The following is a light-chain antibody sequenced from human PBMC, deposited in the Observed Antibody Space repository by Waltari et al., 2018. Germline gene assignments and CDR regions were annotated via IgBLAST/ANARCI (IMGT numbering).Light chain of an antibody. J-gene: IGLJ1*01. CDR1: SSNIGSNS. V-gene: IGLV1-44*01. CDR2: TNN. Sequence: QSVLTQPPSASGTPGQRVTISCSGSSSNIGSNSVNWYQQLPGTAPKLLIYTNNQRPPGVPDRFSGSKSATSASLGISGLQSEDEADYYCAAWDDSLNGYVFGTGTKVTVL. CDR3: AAWDDSLNGYV.